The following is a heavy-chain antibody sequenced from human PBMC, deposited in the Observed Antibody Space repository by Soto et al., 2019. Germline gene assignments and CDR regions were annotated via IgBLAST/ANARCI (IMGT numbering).Heavy chain of an antibody. J-gene: IGHJ4*02. V-gene: IGHV3-74*01. Sequence: EVQLVESGGGLVQPGGSLRLSCVASGFTFSSYWMHWVRQVPGKGLVWVSRINSDGTSTYYADSVKGRFSISRDNAKNTLHLQMNSLRVEDTAVYYCASGQPGYCDSWCDNWGQGTLVTVSS. CDR3: ASGQPGYCDSWCDN. CDR2: INSDGTST. D-gene: IGHD6-13*01. CDR1: GFTFSSYW.